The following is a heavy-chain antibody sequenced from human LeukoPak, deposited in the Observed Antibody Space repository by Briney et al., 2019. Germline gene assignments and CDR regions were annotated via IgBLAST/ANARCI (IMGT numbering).Heavy chain of an antibody. V-gene: IGHV1-3*01. D-gene: IGHD5-24*01. CDR2: INAGNGNT. Sequence: ASVKVSCKASGYNFINYALHWVRRAPGQRLEWMGWINAGNGNTKYSQKFQGRVTITRDTSASTAYMELSSLRSEDTAVYYCARVGRDGYILHNWFDPWGQGTLVTVSS. J-gene: IGHJ5*02. CDR1: GYNFINYA. CDR3: ARVGRDGYILHNWFDP.